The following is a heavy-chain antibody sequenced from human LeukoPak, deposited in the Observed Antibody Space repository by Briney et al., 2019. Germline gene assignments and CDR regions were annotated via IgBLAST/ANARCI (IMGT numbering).Heavy chain of an antibody. CDR1: GFTFSTYR. CDR3: ARRLDSSGFASDY. V-gene: IGHV3-48*04. Sequence: GGPLRLSWAASGFTFSTYRMSWVRQAPGKGLEWVSYISSSSGTIYYADSVRGRFTISRDNAKNSLYLQMNSLRAEDTAVYFCARRLDSSGFASDYWGQGTLVTVSS. CDR2: ISSSSGTI. J-gene: IGHJ4*02. D-gene: IGHD3-22*01.